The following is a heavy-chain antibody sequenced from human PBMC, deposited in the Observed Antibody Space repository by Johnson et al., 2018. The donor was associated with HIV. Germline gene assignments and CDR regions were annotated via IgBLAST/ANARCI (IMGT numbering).Heavy chain of an antibody. J-gene: IGHJ3*02. CDR3: AKGLGGWGTNDAFDI. V-gene: IGHV3-13*01. CDR1: GFTFSNVD. Sequence: VQLVESGGGLVQPGGSLRLSCAASGFTFSNVDMHWVRQATGKGLEWVSTIGTDGDTYYPGSVKGRFTISRENDKNSMHLQMNSLRAGDTAIYYRAKGLGGWGTNDAFDIWGQGTKVTVSS. CDR2: IGTDGDT. D-gene: IGHD3-16*01.